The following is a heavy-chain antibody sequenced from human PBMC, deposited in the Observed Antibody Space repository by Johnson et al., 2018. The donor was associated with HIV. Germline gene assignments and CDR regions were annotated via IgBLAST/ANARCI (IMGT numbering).Heavy chain of an antibody. J-gene: IGHJ3*02. CDR2: INWNGSST. D-gene: IGHD3-10*01. V-gene: IGHV3-20*04. CDR3: ARAPEVRGVDAFDI. Sequence: MQLVESGGGVVRPGGSLRLSCAASGFRFDDYGMTWVRQAPGKGLEWVSGINWNGSSTGYADSVKGRFTISTDNAKHSLFLQMNILRAEATAVYYCARAPEVRGVDAFDIWGQGTMVTVSS. CDR1: GFRFDDYG.